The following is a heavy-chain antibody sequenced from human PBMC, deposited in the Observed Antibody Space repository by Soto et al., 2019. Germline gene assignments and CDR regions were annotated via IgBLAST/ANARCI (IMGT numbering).Heavy chain of an antibody. Sequence: GGSLRLSCAASGFTFSSYAMSWVRQAPGKGLEWVSAISGSGCSTYYADSVKGRFTISRDNSKNTLYLQMNSLRAEDTAVYYCGRTATPYYSYYMDVWGKGTTVTVSS. D-gene: IGHD6-25*01. J-gene: IGHJ6*03. V-gene: IGHV3-23*01. CDR2: ISGSGCST. CDR1: GFTFSSYA. CDR3: GRTATPYYSYYMDV.